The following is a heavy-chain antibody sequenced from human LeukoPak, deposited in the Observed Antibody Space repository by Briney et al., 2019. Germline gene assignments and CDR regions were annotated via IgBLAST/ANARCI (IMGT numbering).Heavy chain of an antibody. Sequence: SETLSLTCTVSGGSFSGYYWSWIRQPPGKGLEWIGEINHSGSTNYNPSLKSRVTISVDTSKNQFSLKLSSVTAADTAVYYCASINSSGYSDYWGQGTLVTVSS. J-gene: IGHJ4*02. CDR3: ASINSSGYSDY. D-gene: IGHD3-22*01. CDR2: INHSGST. V-gene: IGHV4-34*01. CDR1: GGSFSGYY.